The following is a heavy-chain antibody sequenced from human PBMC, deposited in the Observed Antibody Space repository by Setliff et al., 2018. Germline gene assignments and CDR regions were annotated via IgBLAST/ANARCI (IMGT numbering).Heavy chain of an antibody. CDR1: GDSIKSNAYY. D-gene: IGHD3-16*02. J-gene: IGHJ5*02. CDR3: ARLESLGDLSLYGLWFDP. Sequence: PSETLSLTCAVSGDSIKSNAYYWGWIRQSPVRGLEWIGSVHSSGTTHYNPSLKSRLTISVDQSKNQFSLKLKSVTAADTAVYYCARLESLGDLSLYGLWFDPWGQGTLVTVSS. V-gene: IGHV4-39*07. CDR2: VHSSGTT.